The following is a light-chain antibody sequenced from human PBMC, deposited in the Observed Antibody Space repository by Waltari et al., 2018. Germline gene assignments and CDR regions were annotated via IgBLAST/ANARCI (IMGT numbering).Light chain of an antibody. CDR3: QQANSFPYT. V-gene: IGKV1D-12*01. Sequence: DIQMTQSPSSVSASVGDRVTITCRASQDISSWLAWYQQKPGKAPELLSYSSSTLHFGVPSRFSGSRSGTEFSLTITGLQPDDSATYFCQQANSFPYTYGQGTKLDI. CDR1: QDISSW. CDR2: SSS. J-gene: IGKJ2*01.